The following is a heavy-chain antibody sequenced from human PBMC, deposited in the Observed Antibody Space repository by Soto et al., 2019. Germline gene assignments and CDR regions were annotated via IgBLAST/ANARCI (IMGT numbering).Heavy chain of an antibody. V-gene: IGHV4-34*01. CDR2: INHSGST. CDR3: ARGPEGFDI. CDR1: GGSFSGYY. Sequence: PSETLSLTCAVYGGSFSGYYWSWIRQPPGKGLEWIGEINHSGSTNYNPSLKSRVTISVDTSKNQFSLKLSSVTAADTAVYYCARGPEGFDIWGQGTMVTVSS. J-gene: IGHJ3*02.